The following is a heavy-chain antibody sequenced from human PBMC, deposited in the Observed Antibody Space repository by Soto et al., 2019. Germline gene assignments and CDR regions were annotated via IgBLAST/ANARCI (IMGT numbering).Heavy chain of an antibody. Sequence: SETLSLNCTVSGGSISSSSYFWGWIRQPPGKGLEWIGSLYYSGSSYYNPSLKSRVTISVDTSKNQFSLKLSSVTAADTAVYYCAREGSYQDFLTGYFPSGWFDPWGQGTLVTVSS. CDR1: GGSISSSSYF. D-gene: IGHD3-9*01. CDR3: AREGSYQDFLTGYFPSGWFDP. J-gene: IGHJ5*02. V-gene: IGHV4-39*02. CDR2: LYYSGSS.